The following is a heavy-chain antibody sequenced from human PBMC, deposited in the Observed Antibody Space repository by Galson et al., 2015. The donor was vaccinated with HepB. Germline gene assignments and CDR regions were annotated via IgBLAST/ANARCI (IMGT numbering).Heavy chain of an antibody. V-gene: IGHV3-33*08. D-gene: IGHD6-13*01. CDR2: IWYDGSNK. CDR3: ARDSSAGTRWFDP. J-gene: IGHJ5*02. CDR1: GFTFSSYG. Sequence: LRLSCAASGFTFSSYGMHWVRQAPGKGLEWVAVIWYDGSNKYYADSVKGRFTISRDNSKNTLYLQMNSPRAEDTAVYYCARDSSAGTRWFDPWGQGTLVTVSS.